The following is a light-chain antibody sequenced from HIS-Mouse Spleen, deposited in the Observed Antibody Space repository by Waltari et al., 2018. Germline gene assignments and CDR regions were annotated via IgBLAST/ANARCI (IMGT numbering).Light chain of an antibody. J-gene: IGKJ5*01. CDR2: AAS. CDR1: QGISSY. V-gene: IGKV1-8*01. CDR3: QQYYSYLPIT. Sequence: AIRMTQSPSSFSASTGDRVTITCRASQGISSYLAWYQQKPGKAPKLLIYAASTLQGGVPSRFSGSGSGTDFTLTISCLQSEDFATYYCQQYYSYLPITFGQGTRLEIK.